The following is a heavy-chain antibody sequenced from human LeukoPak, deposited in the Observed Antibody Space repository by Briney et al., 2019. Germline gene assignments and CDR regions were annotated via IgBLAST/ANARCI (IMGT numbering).Heavy chain of an antibody. V-gene: IGHV4-34*01. CDR2: INHSGST. CDR3: ARVGGLRYFDWPYYYYYYMDV. CDR1: GGSFSGYY. J-gene: IGHJ6*03. D-gene: IGHD3-9*01. Sequence: SETLSLTRAVYGGSFSGYYWSWIRQPPGKGLEWIGEINHSGSTNYNPSLKSRVTISVDTSKNQFSLKLSSVTAADTAVYYCARVGGLRYFDWPYYYYYYMDVWGKGTTVTVSS.